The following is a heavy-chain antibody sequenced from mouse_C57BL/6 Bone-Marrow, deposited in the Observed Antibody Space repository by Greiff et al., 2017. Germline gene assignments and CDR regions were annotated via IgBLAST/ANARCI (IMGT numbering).Heavy chain of an antibody. Sequence: EVKVVESGGGLVKPGGSLKLSCAASGFTFSDYGMHWVRQAPEKGLEWVAYISSGSSTIYYADTVKGRFTISRDNAKNTLFLQMTSLRSEDTAMYYCARNYYGSSYPYWGQGTLVTVSA. CDR3: ARNYYGSSYPY. CDR2: ISSGSSTI. J-gene: IGHJ3*01. CDR1: GFTFSDYG. V-gene: IGHV5-17*01. D-gene: IGHD1-1*01.